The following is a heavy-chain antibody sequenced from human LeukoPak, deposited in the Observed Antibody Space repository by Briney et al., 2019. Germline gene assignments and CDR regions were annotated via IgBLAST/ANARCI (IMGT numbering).Heavy chain of an antibody. D-gene: IGHD1-14*01. J-gene: IGHJ4*02. CDR2: ISGSGGRT. CDR3: AQDHGVTLPTTFDY. CDR1: GFTFSSYA. Sequence: GGSLRLSCAASGFTFSSYAMSWVRQAPGKGLEWVSGISGSGGRTYYADSVKGRFTISRDNYENTLSLQMSSLRAEDTAVYFCAQDHGVTLPTTFDYWGQGTLVTVSS. V-gene: IGHV3-23*01.